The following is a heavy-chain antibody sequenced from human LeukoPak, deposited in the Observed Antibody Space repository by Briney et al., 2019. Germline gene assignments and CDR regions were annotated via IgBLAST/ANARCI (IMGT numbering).Heavy chain of an antibody. CDR2: IYYSGST. J-gene: IGHJ4*02. V-gene: IGHV4-31*03. D-gene: IGHD6-13*01. CDR3: AREDLSGTFDY. Sequence: SETLSLTCTVSGGSLSSGGYYWSWIRQPPGKGLEWIGYIYYSGSTYYNPPLKSRVTISVDTSKNQFSLKLGSVTAADTAVYYCAREDLSGTFDYWGQGTLVTVSS. CDR1: GGSLSSGGYY.